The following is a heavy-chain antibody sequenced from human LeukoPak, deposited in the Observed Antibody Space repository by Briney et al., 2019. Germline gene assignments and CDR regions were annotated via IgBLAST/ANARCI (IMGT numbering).Heavy chain of an antibody. CDR2: INPNSGGT. V-gene: IGHV1-2*02. CDR3: ATEVTD. CDR1: GYTFSGYY. D-gene: IGHD5-18*01. Sequence: ASVKVSCKASGYTFSGYYMHWVRQAPGQGLEWMGWINPNSGGTKYAQKFQGRVNMTRDTSISRAYMELSRLRYDDTAVYYCATEVTDWGQGTLVTVSS. J-gene: IGHJ4*02.